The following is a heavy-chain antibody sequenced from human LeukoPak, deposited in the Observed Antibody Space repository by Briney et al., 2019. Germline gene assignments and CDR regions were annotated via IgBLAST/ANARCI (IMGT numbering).Heavy chain of an antibody. Sequence: GGSLRLSCSASGFTFKSYAMHWVRQAPGKGLEYVSSINTNGANTYYADSVKGRFTISRDNSKNTLYLQMNSLRAEDTAVYYCAGYSSSWTRATYYYFDYWGQGTLVTVSS. J-gene: IGHJ4*02. CDR3: AGYSSSWTRATYYYFDY. CDR2: INTNGANT. D-gene: IGHD6-13*01. CDR1: GFTFKSYA. V-gene: IGHV3-64*04.